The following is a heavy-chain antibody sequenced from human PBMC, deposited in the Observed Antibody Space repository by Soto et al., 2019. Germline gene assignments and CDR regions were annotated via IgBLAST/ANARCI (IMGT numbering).Heavy chain of an antibody. CDR3: AKDAVPYNGKWDWFDS. V-gene: IGHV3-23*01. CDR2: IGGGGTDT. D-gene: IGHD1-20*01. CDR1: RFTFSDFA. J-gene: IGHJ5*01. Sequence: DVQLLESGGGLVQPGGSLTLSCAASRFTFSDFAMSWVRQAPGKGLEWVSSIGGGGTDTYYADSVKGRFTISRDNSKNTLYLQIDGLRDEATAVFYCAKDAVPYNGKWDWFDSWGQGTLVIVSS.